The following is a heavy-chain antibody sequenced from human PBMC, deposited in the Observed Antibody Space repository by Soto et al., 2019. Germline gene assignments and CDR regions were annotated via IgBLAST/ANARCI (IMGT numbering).Heavy chain of an antibody. CDR2: ISAYNGNT. J-gene: IGHJ6*02. V-gene: IGHV1-18*01. CDR1: GYTFTSYG. Sequence: GASVKVSCKASGYTFTSYGISWVRQAPGQGLEWMGWISAYNGNTNYAQKLQGRVTMTTDTSTSTAYMELRSLRSDDTAVYYCAREVSTVVRGGGTNYYYGMDVWGQGTTVTVSS. D-gene: IGHD4-17*01. CDR3: AREVSTVVRGGGTNYYYGMDV.